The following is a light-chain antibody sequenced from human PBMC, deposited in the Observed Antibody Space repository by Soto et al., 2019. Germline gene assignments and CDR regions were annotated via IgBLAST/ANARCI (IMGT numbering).Light chain of an antibody. CDR2: SND. V-gene: IGLV1-44*01. J-gene: IGLJ1*01. CDR1: SSNIGSNT. Sequence: QSVLTQPPSASGTPGQRVTIFCSGSSSNIGSNTVNWYQQVPGTAPKLLIYSNDQRPSGVPDRFSGSKSGTSASLAISGLQSDDEADYYCAAWDDSLNGHYVFGTGTKVTVL. CDR3: AAWDDSLNGHYV.